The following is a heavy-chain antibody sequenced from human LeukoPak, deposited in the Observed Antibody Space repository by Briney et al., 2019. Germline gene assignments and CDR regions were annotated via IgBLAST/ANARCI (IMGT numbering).Heavy chain of an antibody. J-gene: IGHJ5*01. Sequence: PGRSLRLSCAASGFTFDDYAMHWVRQAPGKGLEWVSGISWNSGSIGYADSVKGRFTISRDNARNTVYLQMNSLRAEDTALFYCVRDWDHYDFDSWGQGTLVIVSS. CDR1: GFTFDDYA. V-gene: IGHV3-9*01. CDR3: VRDWDHYDFDS. CDR2: ISWNSGSI. D-gene: IGHD3-3*01.